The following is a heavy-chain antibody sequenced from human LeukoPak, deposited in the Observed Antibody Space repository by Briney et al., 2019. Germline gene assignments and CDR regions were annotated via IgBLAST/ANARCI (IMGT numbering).Heavy chain of an antibody. Sequence: PGGSLRLSCAASEFTFSSYAMSWVRQAPGKGLEWVSAISASGSGTYYADSVKGRFTISRDNSKNTLYLQMSSLRAEDTAVYYCARYRGAGTAYFDYWGQGTLVTVSS. CDR3: ARYRGAGTAYFDY. CDR1: EFTFSSYA. V-gene: IGHV3-23*01. D-gene: IGHD6-19*01. J-gene: IGHJ4*02. CDR2: ISASGSGT.